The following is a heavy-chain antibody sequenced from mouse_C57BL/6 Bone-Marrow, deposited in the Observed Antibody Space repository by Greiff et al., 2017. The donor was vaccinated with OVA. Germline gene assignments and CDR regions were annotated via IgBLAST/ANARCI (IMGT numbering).Heavy chain of an antibody. Sequence: DVMLVESGGGLVQPGGSLKLSCAASGFTFSDYGMAWVRQAPRKGPEWVAFISNLAYSIYYADTVTGRFTISRENAKNTLYLEMSSLRSEDTAMYYCAREENWEGYAMDYWGQGTSVTVSS. J-gene: IGHJ4*01. V-gene: IGHV5-15*01. CDR2: ISNLAYSI. CDR3: AREENWEGYAMDY. D-gene: IGHD4-1*01. CDR1: GFTFSDYG.